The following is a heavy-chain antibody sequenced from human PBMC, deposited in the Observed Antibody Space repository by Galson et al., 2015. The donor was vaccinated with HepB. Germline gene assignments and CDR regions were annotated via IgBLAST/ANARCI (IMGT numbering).Heavy chain of an antibody. Sequence: SVKVSCKASGGTFSSYAISWVRQAPGQGLEWMGGIIPIFGTANYAQKFQGRVTITADESTSTAYMELSSLRSEDTAVYYCARTLNYYDSSGYRGYFDLWGRGTLVTVSS. CDR2: IIPIFGTA. V-gene: IGHV1-69*13. CDR1: GGTFSSYA. CDR3: ARTLNYYDSSGYRGYFDL. D-gene: IGHD3-22*01. J-gene: IGHJ2*01.